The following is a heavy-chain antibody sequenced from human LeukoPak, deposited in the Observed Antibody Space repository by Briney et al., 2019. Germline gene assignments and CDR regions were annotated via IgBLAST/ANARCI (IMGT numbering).Heavy chain of an antibody. D-gene: IGHD2-8*01. CDR3: ALISYCTTVTCYYLDY. CDR1: GYTFTTYP. Sequence: GASVKVSCETSGYTFTTYPINWVRQAPGQGLEWMGWITTYNGDTNYAQNLQGRVTMTADTSTSTAYMELRSLRSDDTAVYYCALISYCTTVTCYYLDYWGQGTLVTVSS. CDR2: ITTYNGDT. V-gene: IGHV1-18*01. J-gene: IGHJ4*02.